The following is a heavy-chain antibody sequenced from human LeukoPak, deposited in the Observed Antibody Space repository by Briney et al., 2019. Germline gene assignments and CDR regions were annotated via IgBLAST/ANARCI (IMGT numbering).Heavy chain of an antibody. J-gene: IGHJ6*03. Sequence: GASVKVSCKTSGYTFSSFGISWVRQAPGQGLEWMARISAYNGNTNYAQKFRGRVTVTIDTSTTTAYMELGSLRSDDTAVYYCTRDPLVGPSYYYYYMDVWGKGTTLTVSS. D-gene: IGHD1-26*01. CDR2: ISAYNGNT. CDR1: GYTFSSFG. CDR3: TRDPLVGPSYYYYYMDV. V-gene: IGHV1-18*01.